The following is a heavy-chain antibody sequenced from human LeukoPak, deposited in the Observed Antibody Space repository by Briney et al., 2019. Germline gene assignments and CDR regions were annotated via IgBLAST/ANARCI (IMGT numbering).Heavy chain of an antibody. CDR1: GFTFSSYH. J-gene: IGHJ4*02. CDR3: AKDYEWSLDY. V-gene: IGHV3-30*02. Sequence: GGSLRLSCAASGFTFSSYHMHWVRQAPGKGLEWVAFIRNDGSDKYYADSVKGRFTISRDNSKNTLYVQMNSLRVEDTAVYYCAKDYEWSLDYWGQGTLVTVSS. CDR2: IRNDGSDK. D-gene: IGHD3-3*01.